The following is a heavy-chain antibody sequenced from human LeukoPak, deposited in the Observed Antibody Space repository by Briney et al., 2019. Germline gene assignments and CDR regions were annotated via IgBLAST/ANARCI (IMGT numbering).Heavy chain of an antibody. CDR1: GGSISSYY. D-gene: IGHD2-2*01. CDR2: IYYSGST. V-gene: IGHV4-59*01. J-gene: IGHJ3*02. Sequence: KASETLSLTCTVSGGSISSYYWSWIRQPPGKGLEWIGYIYYSGSTNYNPSLKSRVTISVDTSKNQFSLKLSSVTAADTAVYYCARGLSIPGVAFDIWGQGTMVTVSS. CDR3: ARGLSIPGVAFDI.